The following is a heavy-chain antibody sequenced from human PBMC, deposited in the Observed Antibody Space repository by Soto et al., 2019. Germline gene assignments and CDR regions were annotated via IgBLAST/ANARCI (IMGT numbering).Heavy chain of an antibody. CDR3: ARGPFVVLYYFES. J-gene: IGHJ4*02. CDR2: IFPLTDIP. V-gene: IGHV1-69*02. CDR1: GGTFRNYP. D-gene: IGHD3-16*01. Sequence: QVQLVQSGTEVKKPGSSVKVSCKASGGTFRNYPINWVRQAPGQGLEWMGSIFPLTDIPDYAQNFQARLTISADKSTRTAYMELSSMPSDDTAMYYCARGPFVVLYYFESWGQGTLVTVSS.